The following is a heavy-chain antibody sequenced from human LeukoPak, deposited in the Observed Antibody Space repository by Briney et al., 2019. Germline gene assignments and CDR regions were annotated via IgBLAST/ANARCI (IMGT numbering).Heavy chain of an antibody. CDR3: ARAGDYYSTGDY. CDR2: ISWNSGSI. D-gene: IGHD4-17*01. V-gene: IGHV3-9*01. Sequence: GGSLRLSCAASGFTFSSYAMHWVRQAPGKGLEWVSGISWNSGSIGYADSVKGRFTISRDNAKNSLYLQMNSLRTDDTAVYYCARAGDYYSTGDYWGQGVLVTVSS. CDR1: GFTFSSYA. J-gene: IGHJ4*02.